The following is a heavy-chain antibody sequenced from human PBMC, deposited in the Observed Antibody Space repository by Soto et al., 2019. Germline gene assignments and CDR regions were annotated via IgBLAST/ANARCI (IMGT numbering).Heavy chain of an antibody. D-gene: IGHD6-19*01. V-gene: IGHV3-30-3*01. CDR1: GFTLSSYT. Sequence: VQLVGSGGGVVQPGRSLRLSCVGPGFTLSSYTMYWVRQAPGKGLEWVASTSPDGINEYYADSAKGRFTISRDSSKNTLFVQMNSLRAEDSAIYFCARERSLAVAAPGFWGQGTLVTVSS. CDR3: ARERSLAVAAPGF. J-gene: IGHJ4*02. CDR2: TSPDGINE.